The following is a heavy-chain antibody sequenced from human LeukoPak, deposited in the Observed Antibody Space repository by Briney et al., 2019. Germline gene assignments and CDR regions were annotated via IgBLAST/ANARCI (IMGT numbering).Heavy chain of an antibody. CDR2: IYYSGST. J-gene: IGHJ4*02. CDR3: ARRVANWNDHFDY. CDR1: GGSISSSSYY. V-gene: IGHV4-39*01. D-gene: IGHD1-1*01. Sequence: SETLSLTCTVSGGSISSSSYYWGWIRQPPGKGLEWIGSIYYSGSTYYNPSLKSRVTISVDTSKNQFSLKPSSVTAADTAVYYCARRVANWNDHFDYWGQGALVTVSS.